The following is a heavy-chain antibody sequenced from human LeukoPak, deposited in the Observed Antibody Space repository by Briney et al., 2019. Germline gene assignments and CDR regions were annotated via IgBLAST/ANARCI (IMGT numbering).Heavy chain of an antibody. J-gene: IGHJ4*02. CDR2: ISGGGSST. D-gene: IGHD4-17*01. Sequence: PGGSLRLSCAASGFTFRSYKIYGVRQAPGKGPVWVSRISGGGSSTTYADSVKGRFTISRDNAKDTLYLQMNSLRAEDTAVYYCARGPPGDYGIDLWGQGTLVTVSS. V-gene: IGHV3-74*03. CDR3: ARGPPGDYGIDL. CDR1: GFTFRSYK.